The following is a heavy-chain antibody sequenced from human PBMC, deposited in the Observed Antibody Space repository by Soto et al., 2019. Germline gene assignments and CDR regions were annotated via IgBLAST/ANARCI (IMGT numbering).Heavy chain of an antibody. CDR1: GFTFSDYT. J-gene: IGHJ4*02. V-gene: IGHV3-23*03. D-gene: IGHD6-19*01. CDR2: ILSDYNT. CDR3: ARRTSGYFGY. Sequence: EVQLLKSGGGLVQPGGSLTLSCAASGFTFSDYTMSWVRQAPGKVLECISVILSDYNTYYAGSVRGRFTISRDNSKNTLYLEMNSLRAEDTAVYYCARRTSGYFGYWGQGALVTVSS.